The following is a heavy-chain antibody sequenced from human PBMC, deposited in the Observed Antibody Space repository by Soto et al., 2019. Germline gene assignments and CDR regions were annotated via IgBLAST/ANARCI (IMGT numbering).Heavy chain of an antibody. CDR3: AWSFVNDQLYSTGATCYARGAFDI. Sequence: VQLVESGGGLVQPGGSLRLSCAASGFTFNTYAMHWVRQAPGRGLEYVSAISSDGSSSFYADSVKGKFTISRDNSKDTLYLQMGSLRAEDMDVYYCAWSFVNDQLYSTGATCYARGAFDIWGQGTMVIVSS. V-gene: IGHV3-64*07. D-gene: IGHD2-2*01. CDR2: ISSDGSSS. CDR1: GFTFNTYA. J-gene: IGHJ3*02.